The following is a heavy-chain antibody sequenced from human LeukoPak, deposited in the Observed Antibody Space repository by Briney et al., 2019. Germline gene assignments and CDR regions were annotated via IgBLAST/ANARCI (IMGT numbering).Heavy chain of an antibody. Sequence: PSETLSLTCTVSGGSISSSNYYWGWIRQPPGKGLEWIGSIYYSGSTYYNPSLKSRVTISVDTSKNQFSLKLSSVTAADTAVYYCARKRRIAAAVDWFDPWGQGTLVTVSS. J-gene: IGHJ5*02. CDR1: GGSISSSNYY. V-gene: IGHV4-39*07. CDR3: ARKRRIAAAVDWFDP. D-gene: IGHD6-13*01. CDR2: IYYSGST.